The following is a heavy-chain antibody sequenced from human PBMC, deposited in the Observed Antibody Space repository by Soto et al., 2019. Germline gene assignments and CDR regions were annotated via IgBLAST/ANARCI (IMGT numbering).Heavy chain of an antibody. CDR3: ARDGGYDLPSYYYYGMDV. J-gene: IGHJ6*02. CDR1: GGTFSSYT. D-gene: IGHD5-12*01. V-gene: IGHV1-69*08. Sequence: QVQLVQSGAEVKKPGSSVKVSCKASGGTFSSYTISWVRQAPGQGLEWMGRIIPILGIANYAQKFQGRVTITADKSTSTAYMELSSLRSEDTAVYYCARDGGYDLPSYYYYGMDVWGQGTTVTVSS. CDR2: IIPILGIA.